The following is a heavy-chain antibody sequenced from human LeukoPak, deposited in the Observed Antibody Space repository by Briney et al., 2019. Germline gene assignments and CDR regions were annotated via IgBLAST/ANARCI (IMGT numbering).Heavy chain of an antibody. V-gene: IGHV1-18*04. J-gene: IGHJ5*02. CDR2: TSAYNGNT. D-gene: IGHD2-2*01. CDR3: ARDGGGYCSSTSCYEMNWFDP. CDR1: GYTFTSYG. Sequence: ASVKVSCKASGYTFTSYGISWVRQAPGQGLEWMGWTSAYNGNTNYAQKLQGRVTMTTDTSTSTAYMELRSLRSDDTAVYYCARDGGGYCSSTSCYEMNWFDPWGQGTLVTVSS.